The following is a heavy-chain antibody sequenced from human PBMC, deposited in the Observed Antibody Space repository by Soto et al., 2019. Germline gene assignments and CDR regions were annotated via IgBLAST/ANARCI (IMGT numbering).Heavy chain of an antibody. D-gene: IGHD6-13*01. CDR2: IYYSGST. CDR3: ARVGTAAVGMDV. J-gene: IGHJ6*02. CDR1: GGSISSGGYY. V-gene: IGHV4-31*03. Sequence: SETLSLTCTVSGGSISSGGYYWSWIRQHPGKGLEWIGYIYYSGSTYYNPSLKSRVTISVDTSKNQFSLKLSSVTAADTAVYYCARVGTAAVGMDVWGQGTTVTVSS.